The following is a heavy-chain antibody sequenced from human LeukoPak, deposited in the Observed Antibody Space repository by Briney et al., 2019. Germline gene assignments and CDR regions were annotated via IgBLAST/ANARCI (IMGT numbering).Heavy chain of an antibody. CDR3: ATRSMDV. J-gene: IGHJ6*02. Sequence: SLKLSCKASGYTFTGYDIYWVRQAPGQGLEWMGWINPNSGGTDYTQKFQGRVTMTRDTSISTAYMELSRLRSDDTAVYYCATRSMDVWGQGTTVTVSS. CDR1: GYTFTGYD. V-gene: IGHV1-2*02. CDR2: INPNSGGT.